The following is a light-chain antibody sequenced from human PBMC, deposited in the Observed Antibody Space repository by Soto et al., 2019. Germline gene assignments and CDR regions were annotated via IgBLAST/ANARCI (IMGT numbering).Light chain of an antibody. Sequence: QLVLTQPASVSGSPGQSITISCTGTSNDIGGYNLVSWYQQHPGKAPKLIIYEANKRPSGVSDRFSGSRSGTTASLTISALQAEDEADYSCYSFAGGATFVFGGGTKLTVL. CDR2: EAN. V-gene: IGLV2-23*02. CDR3: YSFAGGATFV. CDR1: SNDIGGYNL. J-gene: IGLJ2*01.